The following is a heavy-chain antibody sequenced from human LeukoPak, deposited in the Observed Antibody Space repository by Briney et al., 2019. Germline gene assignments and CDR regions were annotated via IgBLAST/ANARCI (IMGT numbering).Heavy chain of an antibody. CDR1: GFTFSSYA. J-gene: IGHJ4*02. Sequence: GSLRLSCAASGFTFSSYAMSWVRQAPGKGLEWVSAISGSGGSTYYADSVKGRFTISRDNSKNTLYLQMNSLGAEDTAVYYCAKDHHEGAIVVVPAAIGPDYWGQGTLVTVSS. V-gene: IGHV3-23*01. CDR2: ISGSGGST. CDR3: AKDHHEGAIVVVPAAIGPDY. D-gene: IGHD2-2*01.